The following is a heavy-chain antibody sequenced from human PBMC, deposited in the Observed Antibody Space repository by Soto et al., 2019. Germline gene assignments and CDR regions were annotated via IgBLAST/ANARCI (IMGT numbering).Heavy chain of an antibody. CDR3: AKATHDIVVVPAATGFYY. Sequence: GGSLRLSCAASGFTFSSYAMSWVRQAPGKGLEWVSAISGSGGSTYYADSVKGRFTISRDNSKNTLYLQMNSLRAEDTAVYYCAKATHDIVVVPAATGFYYWGQGTLVTVSS. CDR1: GFTFSSYA. CDR2: ISGSGGST. D-gene: IGHD2-2*01. V-gene: IGHV3-23*01. J-gene: IGHJ4*02.